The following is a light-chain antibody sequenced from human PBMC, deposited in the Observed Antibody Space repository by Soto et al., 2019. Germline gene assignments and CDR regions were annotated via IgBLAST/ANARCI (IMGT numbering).Light chain of an antibody. Sequence: DIQMTQSPSSLSASVGDRVTITCRASQSISSYLNWYQQKPGKAPKLLIYAASSLQSGVPSRFSGSGSGTDFTLTISRLQPVDFATYYCQQSYSLWTFGQGTKVEIK. J-gene: IGKJ1*01. CDR1: QSISSY. CDR3: QQSYSLWT. CDR2: AAS. V-gene: IGKV1-39*01.